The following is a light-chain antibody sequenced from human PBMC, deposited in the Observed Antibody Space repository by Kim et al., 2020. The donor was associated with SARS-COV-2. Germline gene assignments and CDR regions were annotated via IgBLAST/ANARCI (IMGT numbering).Light chain of an antibody. CDR3: QQRSNWYT. CDR2: NAS. V-gene: IGKV3-11*01. Sequence: LSLSPGERATRSCRATQSVSNYLAWYQQKPGQAPRLLIYNASNRATGIPARFSGSGSGTDFTLTISSLEPEDFAVYYCQQRSNWYTFGQGTKLEI. J-gene: IGKJ2*01. CDR1: QSVSNY.